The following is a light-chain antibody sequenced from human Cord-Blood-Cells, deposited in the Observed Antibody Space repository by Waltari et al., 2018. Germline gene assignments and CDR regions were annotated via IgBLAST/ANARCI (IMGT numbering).Light chain of an antibody. CDR3: QQYYSTPYT. CDR2: WAA. J-gene: IGKJ2*01. CDR1: QSVLYSSNNKNY. V-gene: IGKV4-1*01. Sequence: DIGMTQSPDSLAVSLGERATINCKSSQSVLYSSNNKNYLAWYQQKPGQPPKLLIYWAATRESGVPDRFSGSGSGTDFTLTISSLQAEDVAVYYCQQYYSTPYTFVQGTKLEIK.